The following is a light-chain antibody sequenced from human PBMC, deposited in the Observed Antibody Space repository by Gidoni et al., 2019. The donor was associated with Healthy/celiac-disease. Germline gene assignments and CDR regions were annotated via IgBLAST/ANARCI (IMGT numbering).Light chain of an antibody. V-gene: IGKV4-1*01. CDR1: PSVLYSSTNKNY. CDR3: QQYYSTPPT. J-gene: IGKJ4*01. Sequence: ILMPQSPDSLPLSLGERATITCKSSPSVLYSSTNKNYVAWYQQKPGQPPKLLIYWASTRESGVPDRFSGSGSGTDFTLTISSLQAEDVAVYYCQQYYSTPPTFGGGTKVEIK. CDR2: WAS.